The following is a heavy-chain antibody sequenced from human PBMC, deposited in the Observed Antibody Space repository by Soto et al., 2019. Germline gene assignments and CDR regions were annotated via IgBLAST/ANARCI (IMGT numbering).Heavy chain of an antibody. CDR3: ASSYGSGYRAFDY. V-gene: IGHV1-69*02. CDR1: GDTFNVYS. J-gene: IGHJ4*02. D-gene: IGHD3-10*01. CDR2: VNPIVSMS. Sequence: QVQLVQSGAEVKRPGSSVKVSCKASGDTFNVYSINWVRQAPGLGLEWMRRVNPIVSMSNYAQKFQGRVTMTADKSTSSAYMELSSLRSEDTAIYYCASSYGSGYRAFDYWGQGALVTVSS.